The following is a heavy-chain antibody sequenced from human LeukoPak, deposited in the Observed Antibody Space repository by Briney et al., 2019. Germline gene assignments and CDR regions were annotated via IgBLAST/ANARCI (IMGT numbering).Heavy chain of an antibody. D-gene: IGHD6-19*01. J-gene: IGHJ4*02. Sequence: SETLSLTCTVSGYSISSGYYWGWIRQPPGKGLEWIGEINHSGSTNYNPSLKSRVTISVDTSKNQFSLKLSSVAAADTAVYYCARDRIAVAGTGKINYFDYWGQGTLVTASS. CDR2: INHSGST. CDR3: ARDRIAVAGTGKINYFDY. CDR1: GYSISSGYY. V-gene: IGHV4-38-2*02.